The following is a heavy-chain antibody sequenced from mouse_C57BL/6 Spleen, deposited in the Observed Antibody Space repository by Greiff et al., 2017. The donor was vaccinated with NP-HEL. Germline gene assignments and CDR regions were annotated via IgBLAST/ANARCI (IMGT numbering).Heavy chain of an antibody. CDR1: GFTFSDYG. J-gene: IGHJ3*01. CDR3: ARGHGYDGAWFAY. Sequence: DVQLVESGGGLVKPGGSLKLSCAASGFTFSDYGMHWVRQAPEKGLEWVAYISSGSSTTYYADTVKGRFTISRDNAKNTLFLQMTSLRSEDTAMYYCARGHGYDGAWFAYWGQGTLVTVSA. D-gene: IGHD2-2*01. CDR2: ISSGSSTT. V-gene: IGHV5-17*01.